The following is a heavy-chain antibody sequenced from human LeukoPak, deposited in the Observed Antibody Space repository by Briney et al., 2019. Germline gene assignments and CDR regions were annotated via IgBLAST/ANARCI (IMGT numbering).Heavy chain of an antibody. CDR3: ASDYGSGSYRFDY. Sequence: SETLSLTCAVSGASVSSSTYSWSWIRQPPGKTLEWIAYIYYSGSTPYNPSLKSRVTISLDTSKNQFSLKLTSVTAADTAVYYCASDYGSGSYRFDYWGQGTLVTVST. J-gene: IGHJ4*02. D-gene: IGHD3-10*01. CDR2: IYYSGST. V-gene: IGHV4-61*01. CDR1: GASVSSSTYS.